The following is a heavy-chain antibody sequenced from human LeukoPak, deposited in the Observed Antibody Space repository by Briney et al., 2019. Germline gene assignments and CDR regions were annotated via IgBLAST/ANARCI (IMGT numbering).Heavy chain of an antibody. CDR2: IWYDGSNK. Sequence: PGGSLRLSCAASGFTFSSYGMHWVRQAPGKGLEWVAVIWYDGSNKYYADSVKGRFTISRDNSKNTLYLQMNSLRAEDTAVYYCARDRSRAAAVWFDPWGQGTLVTASS. D-gene: IGHD6-13*01. V-gene: IGHV3-33*01. CDR3: ARDRSRAAAVWFDP. J-gene: IGHJ5*02. CDR1: GFTFSSYG.